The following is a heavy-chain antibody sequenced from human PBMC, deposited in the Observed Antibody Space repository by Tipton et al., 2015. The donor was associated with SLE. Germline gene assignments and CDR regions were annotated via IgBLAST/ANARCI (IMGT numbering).Heavy chain of an antibody. D-gene: IGHD6-13*01. CDR3: AKGMAGSWFPPPTFDS. J-gene: IGHJ4*02. CDR2: INEDGSEK. V-gene: IGHV3-7*03. Sequence: SLRLSCAASGFTFRSYWMSWVRQAPGKGLEWVANINEDGSEKYHVDSVKGRFTISRDNAKNSLYLHMNSLRVDDTALYYCAKGMAGSWFPPPTFDSWGQGTKVTVSS. CDR1: GFTFRSYW.